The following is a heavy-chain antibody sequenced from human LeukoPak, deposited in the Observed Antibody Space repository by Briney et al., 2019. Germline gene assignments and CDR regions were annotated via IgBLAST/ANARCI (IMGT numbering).Heavy chain of an antibody. V-gene: IGHV4-59*08. CDR3: ARQVTAWFDP. Sequence: SEALSLTCTVSGGSISSYYWSWIRQPPGKGLEWIGYIYYSGSTNYNPSLKSRVTISVDTSKNQFSLKLSSVTAADTAVYYCARQVTAWFDPWGQGTLVTVSS. CDR1: GGSISSYY. J-gene: IGHJ5*02. CDR2: IYYSGST. D-gene: IGHD2-21*02.